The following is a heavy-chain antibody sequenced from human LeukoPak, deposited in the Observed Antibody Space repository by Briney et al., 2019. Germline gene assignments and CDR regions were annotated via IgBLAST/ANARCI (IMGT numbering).Heavy chain of an antibody. Sequence: ASVKVSCKASGYTFTGYYMHWVRQAPGQGLEWMGRINPNSGGTNYAQKFQGRVTMTRDTSISTAYMELSRLRSDDTAVYYCARDHCSSTSCYRGFDPWGQGTLVTVPS. V-gene: IGHV1-2*06. J-gene: IGHJ5*02. D-gene: IGHD2-2*01. CDR3: ARDHCSSTSCYRGFDP. CDR2: INPNSGGT. CDR1: GYTFTGYY.